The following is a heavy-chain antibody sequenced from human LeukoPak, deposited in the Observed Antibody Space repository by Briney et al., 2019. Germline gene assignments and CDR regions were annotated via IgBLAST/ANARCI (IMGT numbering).Heavy chain of an antibody. Sequence: ASVTVSCKPSGYTLTGYYMHWVRQAPGQGLEWMGWINPNSGGTNYAQQLQGRVTMTRDTSIRTAYMEPSRLRSDDHPRYFCAGLRKIWFEPCGEGRLVTVSS. CDR1: GYTLTGYY. CDR3: AGLRKIWFEP. CDR2: INPNSGGT. J-gene: IGHJ5*02. V-gene: IGHV1-2*02. D-gene: IGHD3-3*01.